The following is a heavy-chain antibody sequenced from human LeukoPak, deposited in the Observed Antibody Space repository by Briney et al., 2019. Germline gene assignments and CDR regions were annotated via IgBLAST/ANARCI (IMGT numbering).Heavy chain of an antibody. J-gene: IGHJ6*03. CDR3: ARLPGGVTTYYYYMDV. V-gene: IGHV5-51*01. CDR1: GYSFTSYW. D-gene: IGHD4-11*01. CDR2: IYPSDSDT. Sequence: GESLKISCKGSGYSFTSYWIGWVRQMPGKGLEWMVIIYPSDSDTRYSPSFQGQVTISADKSISTAYLQWSSLKASDTAMYYCARLPGGVTTYYYYMDVWGKGTTVTVSS.